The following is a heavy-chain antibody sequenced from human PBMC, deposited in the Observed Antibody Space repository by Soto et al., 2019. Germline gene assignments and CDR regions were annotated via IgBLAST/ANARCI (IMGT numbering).Heavy chain of an antibody. CDR2: ISYDGSNK. CDR3: ARDTGLLWFGELVSPSYGMDV. D-gene: IGHD3-10*01. CDR1: GFTFSSYA. J-gene: IGHJ6*02. Sequence: QVQLVESGGGVVQPGRSLRLSCAASGFTFSSYAMHWVRQAPGKGLEWVAVISYDGSNKYYADSVKGRFTISRDNSKNPLNLQMNSQRAEDTAGYYCARDTGLLWFGELVSPSYGMDVWGQGTTVTVSS. V-gene: IGHV3-30-3*01.